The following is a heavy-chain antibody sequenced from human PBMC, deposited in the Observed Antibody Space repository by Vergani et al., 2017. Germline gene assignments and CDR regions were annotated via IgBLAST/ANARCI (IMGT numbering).Heavy chain of an antibody. J-gene: IGHJ4*02. V-gene: IGHV4-59*01. CDR3: ARGISSGWRGDPFDY. Sequence: QVQLQESGPGLVKPSETLSLTCTVLGGPISSYYWSWIRPPPGKGREWIGYIYYSGSTTYNPSLRSRVTISIDTSKNQFSLKLSSVTAADAAVFFCARGISSGWRGDPFDYWGQGTLVTVSS. D-gene: IGHD6-25*01. CDR2: IYYSGST. CDR1: GGPISSYY.